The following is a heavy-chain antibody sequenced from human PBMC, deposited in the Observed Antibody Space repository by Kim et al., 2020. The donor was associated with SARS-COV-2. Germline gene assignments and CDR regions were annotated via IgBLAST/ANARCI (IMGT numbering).Heavy chain of an antibody. J-gene: IGHJ3*02. CDR2: IYYSGST. CDR3: ARSSPHRFYYYDSHVFDI. V-gene: IGHV4-59*01. D-gene: IGHD3-22*01. CDR1: GGSISSYY. Sequence: SETLSLTCTVSGGSISSYYWSWIRQPPGKGLEWIGYIYYSGSTNYNPSLKSRVTISVDTSKNQFSLKLSSVTAADTAVYYCARSSPHRFYYYDSHVFDIWGQGTMVTVSS.